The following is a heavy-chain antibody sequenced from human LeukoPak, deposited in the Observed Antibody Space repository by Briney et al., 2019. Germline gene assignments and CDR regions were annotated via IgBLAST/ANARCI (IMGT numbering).Heavy chain of an antibody. CDR3: ARASRGSGSYVY. CDR1: GGSISSSSYY. V-gene: IGHV4-39*07. J-gene: IGHJ4*02. CDR2: INHSGST. D-gene: IGHD3-10*01. Sequence: PSETLSLTCTVSGGSISSSSYYWSWIRQPPGKGLEWIGEINHSGSTNYNPSLKSRVTISVDTSKNQFSLKLSSVTAADTAVYYCARASRGSGSYVYWGQGTLVTVSS.